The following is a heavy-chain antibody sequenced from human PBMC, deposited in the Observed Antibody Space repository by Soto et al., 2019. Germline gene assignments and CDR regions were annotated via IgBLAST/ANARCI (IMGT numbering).Heavy chain of an antibody. CDR3: ARVAYTDCSGGSCYHDY. CDR2: INPSGGST. D-gene: IGHD2-15*01. Sequence: QVQLVQSGAEVKKPGASVQVSCKASGYTFTSYYMHWVRQAPGQGLEWMGIINPSGGSTSYAQKVQGRVTLSRDTSTSTDFMELRSLRSEDTAVYYCARVAYTDCSGGSCYHDYWGQRTLVTVSS. CDR1: GYTFTSYY. V-gene: IGHV1-46*03. J-gene: IGHJ4*02.